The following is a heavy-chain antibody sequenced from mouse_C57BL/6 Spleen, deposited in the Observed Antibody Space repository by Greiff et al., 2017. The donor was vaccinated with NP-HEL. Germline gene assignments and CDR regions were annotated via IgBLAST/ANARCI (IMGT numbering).Heavy chain of an antibody. J-gene: IGHJ3*01. CDR1: GYTFTSYW. CDR2: IYPGSGST. D-gene: IGHD2-4*01. Sequence: VQLQQSGAELVKPGASVKMSCKASGYTFTSYWITWVKQRPGQGLEWIGDIYPGSGSTNYNEKFKSKATLTVDTSSSTAYMQLSSLTSEDSAVYYCARDDYDEGAWFAYWGQRTLVTVSA. V-gene: IGHV1-55*01. CDR3: ARDDYDEGAWFAY.